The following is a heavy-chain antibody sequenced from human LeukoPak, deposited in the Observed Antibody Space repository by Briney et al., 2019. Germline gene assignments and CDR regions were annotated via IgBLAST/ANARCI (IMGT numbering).Heavy chain of an antibody. CDR2: MNPDIGNT. J-gene: IGHJ4*02. D-gene: IGHD3-10*01. V-gene: IGHV1-8*01. CDR1: GYTFPNYD. CDR3: ARSLSLVRGVIHYFDN. Sequence: ASVKVSCKASGYTFPNYDINWVRQATGQGLEWMGWMNPDIGNTAYVQKFQGRVTMTRNTSISTAYMELSSLRSKDTAVYYCARSLSLVRGVIHYFDNWGQGTLVTVSS.